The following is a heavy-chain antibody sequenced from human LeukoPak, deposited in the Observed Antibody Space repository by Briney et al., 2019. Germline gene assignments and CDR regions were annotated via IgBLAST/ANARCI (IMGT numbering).Heavy chain of an antibody. D-gene: IGHD6-19*01. CDR1: GYTFTSYG. J-gene: IGHJ3*02. CDR3: ARGLDLWYSSGWPKGHVAFDI. CDR2: ISAYNGNT. V-gene: IGHV1-18*01. Sequence: ASVKVSCKASGYTFTSYGISWVRQAPGQGLEWMGWISAYNGNTNYAQKLQGRVTMTTDTSTSTAYMELRSLRSDDTAVYYCARGLDLWYSSGWPKGHVAFDIWGQGTMVTVSS.